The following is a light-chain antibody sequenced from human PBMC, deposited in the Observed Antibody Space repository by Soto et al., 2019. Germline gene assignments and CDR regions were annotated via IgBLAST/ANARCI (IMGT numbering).Light chain of an antibody. CDR3: PDYGSPPLP. CDR1: QTVKNDY. Sequence: HSAGTLSFSPEEGATLSCRASQTVKNDYLAWYQQRRGLPPRLLIFGASGRATGIPDRFSGSGSGTDFTLTITRLEPEDFAVDYSPDYGSPPLPFGGGTKVDIK. J-gene: IGKJ4*01. CDR2: GAS. V-gene: IGKV3-20*01.